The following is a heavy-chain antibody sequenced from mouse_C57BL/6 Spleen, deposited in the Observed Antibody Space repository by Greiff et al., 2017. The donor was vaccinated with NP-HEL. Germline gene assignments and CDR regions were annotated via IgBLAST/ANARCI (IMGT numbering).Heavy chain of an antibody. CDR1: GYSFTGYY. Sequence: EVQLQQSGPELVKPGASVKISCKASGYSFTGYYMNWVKQSPEKSLEWIGDINPSTGGTTYNQKFKTKATLTVDKSSSTAYMQLKSLTSEDSAVYYCARALNGNGAMDYWGQGTSVTVSS. D-gene: IGHD1-1*01. CDR2: INPSTGGT. J-gene: IGHJ4*01. V-gene: IGHV1-42*01. CDR3: ARALNGNGAMDY.